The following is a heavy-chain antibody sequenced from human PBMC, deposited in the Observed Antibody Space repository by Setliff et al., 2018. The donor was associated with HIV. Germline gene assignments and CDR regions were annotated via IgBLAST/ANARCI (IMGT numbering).Heavy chain of an antibody. J-gene: IGHJ6*03. CDR1: GYIFSTYG. CDR2: ISASNGNT. D-gene: IGHD4-17*01. V-gene: IGHV1-18*01. CDR3: AKTTPQPHYYYYVDV. Sequence: ASVKVSYKASGYIFSTYGISWVRQAPGQGLEWMGWISASNGNTHYAQKVQGRVTLTTDTSTNTAYMELRSLRSDDAAVYYYAKTTPQPHYYYYVDVWGKGTTVTVSS.